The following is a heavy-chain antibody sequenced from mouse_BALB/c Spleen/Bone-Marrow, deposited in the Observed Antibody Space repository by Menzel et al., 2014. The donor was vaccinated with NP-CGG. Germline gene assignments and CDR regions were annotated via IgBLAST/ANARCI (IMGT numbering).Heavy chain of an antibody. Sequence: LVESGAELVKPGASVKLSCKASGYTFSSYYMYWVKQRPGQGLEWIGEINPSNGGTKFNEKFKSKATLTVDKSSSRVYMQLSSLTSVVSAVYYCTRRNHGFLFFDVGGAGPTVTVSS. CDR3: TRRNHGFLFFDV. J-gene: IGHJ1*01. CDR2: INPSNGGT. D-gene: IGHD6-1*01. V-gene: IGHV1S81*02. CDR1: GYTFSSYY.